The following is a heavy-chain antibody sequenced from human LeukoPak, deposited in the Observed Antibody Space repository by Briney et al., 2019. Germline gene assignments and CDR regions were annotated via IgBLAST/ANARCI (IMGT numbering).Heavy chain of an antibody. CDR2: INHSGST. CDR1: GGSFSGYY. V-gene: IGHV4-34*01. CDR3: ARDTEWCSSTSCFGSYFDY. D-gene: IGHD2-2*01. J-gene: IGHJ4*02. Sequence: SETLSLTCAVYGGSFSGYYWSWIRQPPGKGLEWIGEINHSGSTNYNPSLKSRVTISVDTSKNQFSLKLSSVTAADTAVYYCARDTEWCSSTSCFGSYFDYWGQGTLVTVSS.